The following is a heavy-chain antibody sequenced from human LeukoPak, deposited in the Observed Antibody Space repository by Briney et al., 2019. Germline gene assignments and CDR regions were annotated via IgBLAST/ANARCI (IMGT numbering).Heavy chain of an antibody. CDR2: IHTSGST. V-gene: IGHV4-61*02. D-gene: IGHD3-10*01. J-gene: IGHJ4*02. CDR1: GGSISSGSYY. CDR3: AREEAGEWGTYYFDY. Sequence: SQTLSLTCTVSGGSISSGSYYWSWIRQPAGKGLEWIGRIHTSGSTNYNPSLKSRVTISVDTSKNQFSLKLSSVTAADTAVYYCAREEAGEWGTYYFDYWGQGTLVTVSS.